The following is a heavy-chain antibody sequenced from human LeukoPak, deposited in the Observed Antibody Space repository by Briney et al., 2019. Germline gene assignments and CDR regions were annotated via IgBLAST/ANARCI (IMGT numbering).Heavy chain of an antibody. J-gene: IGHJ5*02. Sequence: GGSLRLSCAASGFTVSSNYMSWVRQAPGKGLEWVSVIYSGGSTYYADSVKGRFTISGDNSKNTLYLQMTSLRAEDTAVYYCAKESEAVAGPNWFDPWGQGTLVTVSS. CDR3: AKESEAVAGPNWFDP. CDR1: GFTVSSNY. D-gene: IGHD6-19*01. V-gene: IGHV3-53*01. CDR2: IYSGGST.